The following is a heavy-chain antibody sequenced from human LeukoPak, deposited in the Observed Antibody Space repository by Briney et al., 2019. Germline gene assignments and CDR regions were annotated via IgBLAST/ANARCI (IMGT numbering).Heavy chain of an antibody. Sequence: SQTLSLTCTVSRGAITSGGYSWNWIRQPPGKGLEWTGYISDRGPAYYNPSLKSRFTISVDRPKNQFFLTVTSVTAADTAVYFCARSRQASGLLGSWGQGTLVAVSS. CDR1: RGAITSGGYS. V-gene: IGHV4-30-2*01. D-gene: IGHD3-10*01. J-gene: IGHJ5*01. CDR2: ISDRGPA. CDR3: ARSRQASGLLGS.